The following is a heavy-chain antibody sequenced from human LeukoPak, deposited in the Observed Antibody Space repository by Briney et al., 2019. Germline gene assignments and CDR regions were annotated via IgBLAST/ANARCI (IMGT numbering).Heavy chain of an antibody. CDR1: GGSISSSSYY. J-gene: IGHJ6*03. CDR2: IYYSGST. Sequence: SETLSLTCTVSGGSISSSSYYWGWIRQPPGKGLEWIGSIYYSGSTYYNPSLKSRVTISVDTSKNQFSLKLSSVTAADTAVYYCASGVGLPYYYYYYMDVWGKGTTVTVSS. D-gene: IGHD5/OR15-5a*01. CDR3: ASGVGLPYYYYYYMDV. V-gene: IGHV4-39*07.